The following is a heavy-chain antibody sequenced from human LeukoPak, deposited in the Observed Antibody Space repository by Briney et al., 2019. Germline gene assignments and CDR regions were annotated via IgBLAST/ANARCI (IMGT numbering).Heavy chain of an antibody. CDR3: ARAPYSGNWYYFDY. J-gene: IGHJ4*02. CDR2: IYSGGST. V-gene: IGHV3-53*01. D-gene: IGHD6-13*01. CDR1: GVTVSSNY. Sequence: GGSLRLSCAASGVTVSSNYMTWVRQAPGKGLEWVSVIYSGGSTYYADSVKGRFTISRDTSKNMVYLQMNSLRAEDTAVHYCARAPYSGNWYYFDYWGQGTLVTVSS.